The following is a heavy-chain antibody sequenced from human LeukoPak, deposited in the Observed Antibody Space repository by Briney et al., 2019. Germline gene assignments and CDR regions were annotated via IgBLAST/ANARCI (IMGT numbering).Heavy chain of an antibody. V-gene: IGHV3-23*01. CDR2: LSGRGDTT. Sequence: GGSLRLSCAAAGFTFSSYAMSWVRQAPGKGLEWVSALSGRGDTTYYADSVKGRFTISRDNSKNTLFLQMNSLRVEDTAIYYCAGGGSGSPFDFWGQGTLVTVSS. D-gene: IGHD3-10*01. J-gene: IGHJ4*02. CDR3: AGGGSGSPFDF. CDR1: GFTFSSYA.